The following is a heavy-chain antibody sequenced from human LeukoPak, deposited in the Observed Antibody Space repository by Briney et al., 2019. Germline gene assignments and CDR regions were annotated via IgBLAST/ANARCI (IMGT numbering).Heavy chain of an antibody. D-gene: IGHD3-22*01. J-gene: IGHJ4*02. V-gene: IGHV3-23*05. Sequence: GGSLRLSCAASGLTFSIYDMTWVRQAPGKGLEWISTIIVSGTYTYYADSVKGRFTISRDNSKNTLHLQMDSLRVEDTAVYFCARNSSDRPFDYWGQGTLVTVSS. CDR2: IIVSGTYT. CDR3: ARNSSDRPFDY. CDR1: GLTFSIYD.